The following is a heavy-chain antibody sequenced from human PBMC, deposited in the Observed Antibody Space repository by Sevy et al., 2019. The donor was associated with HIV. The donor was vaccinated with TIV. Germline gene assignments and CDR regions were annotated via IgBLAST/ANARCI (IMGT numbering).Heavy chain of an antibody. D-gene: IGHD2-15*01. J-gene: IGHJ4*02. CDR3: ARSSPCSGGSCYSTYYFDY. Sequence: TLSLTCTVSGGSISSGSYYWSWIRQPAGKGLEWIGRIYTSGSTNYNPSLKSRVTISVDTSKNQFSLKLSSVTAADTAVYYCARSSPCSGGSCYSTYYFDYWGQGTLVTVSS. CDR1: GGSISSGSYY. CDR2: IYTSGST. V-gene: IGHV4-61*02.